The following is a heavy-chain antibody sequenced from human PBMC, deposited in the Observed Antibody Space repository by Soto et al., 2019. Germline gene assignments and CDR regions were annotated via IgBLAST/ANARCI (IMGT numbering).Heavy chain of an antibody. CDR2: FDPDEPET. D-gene: IGHD4-17*01. CDR3: TTHHGYYNFDH. Sequence: QVQLVQSGAEVKKPGASVKVSCKVSGYTLNEVAMHWVRQAPGKGLEWLGGFDPDEPETIYAHHFQGRVTMTEDTSTDTVYMELSSLRSEDTALYFCTTHHGYYNFDHWGQGTLVNVSS. V-gene: IGHV1-24*01. J-gene: IGHJ5*02. CDR1: GYTLNEVA.